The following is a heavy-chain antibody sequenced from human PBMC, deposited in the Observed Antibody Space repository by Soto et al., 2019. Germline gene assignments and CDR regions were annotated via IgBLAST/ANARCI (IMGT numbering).Heavy chain of an antibody. Sequence: SEALSLTCTVSGGSISSYYWSWIRQPPGKRLEWIGYIYYSGSTNYNPSLKIRVTISVDTSKNQFSLKLSSCTATDTAVYYCVRDAYSISGFDYSGQGTLVTVSS. J-gene: IGHJ4*02. CDR3: VRDAYSISGFDY. CDR1: GGSISSYY. CDR2: IYYSGST. V-gene: IGHV4-59*01. D-gene: IGHD3-3*02.